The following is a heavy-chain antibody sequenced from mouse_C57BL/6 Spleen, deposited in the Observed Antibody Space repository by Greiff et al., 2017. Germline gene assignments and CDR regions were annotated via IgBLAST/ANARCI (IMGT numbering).Heavy chain of an antibody. Sequence: QVQLQQPGAELVKPGASVKMSCKASGYTFTSYWITWVKQRPGQGLEWIGDIYPGSGSTNYNEKFRSKATLTVDTSSSTAYMQLSSLTSEDSAVYYCARKGYDGYYGHFAYWGQGTLVTVSA. D-gene: IGHD2-3*01. CDR1: GYTFTSYW. J-gene: IGHJ3*01. V-gene: IGHV1-55*01. CDR3: ARKGYDGYYGHFAY. CDR2: IYPGSGST.